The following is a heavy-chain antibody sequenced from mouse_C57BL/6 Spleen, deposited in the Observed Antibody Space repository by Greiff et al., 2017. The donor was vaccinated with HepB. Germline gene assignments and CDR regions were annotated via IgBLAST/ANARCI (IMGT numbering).Heavy chain of an antibody. CDR1: GYTFTSYT. CDR2: INPSSGYT. D-gene: IGHD2-1*01. Sequence: VQLVESGAELARPGASVKMSCKASGYTFTSYTMHWVKQRPGQGLEWIGYINPSSGYTKYNQKFKDKATLTADKSSSTAYMQLSSLTSEYSAVYYCAREDYGNYWGQGTTRTVSS. V-gene: IGHV1-4*01. J-gene: IGHJ2*01. CDR3: AREDYGNY.